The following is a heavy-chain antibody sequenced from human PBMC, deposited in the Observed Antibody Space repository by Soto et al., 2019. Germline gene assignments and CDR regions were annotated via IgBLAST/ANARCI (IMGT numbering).Heavy chain of an antibody. V-gene: IGHV3-30-3*01. D-gene: IGHD1-26*01. CDR2: ISYDGSNK. J-gene: IGHJ4*02. CDR1: GFTFSSYA. Sequence: QVQLVESGGGVVQPGRSLRLSCAASGFTFSSYAMHWVRQAPGKGLEWVAVISYDGSNKYYADSVKGRFTISRDNSKNTLYLQMNSLRAEDTAVYYCARGDPSLGATPRLVDYWGQGTLVTVSS. CDR3: ARGDPSLGATPRLVDY.